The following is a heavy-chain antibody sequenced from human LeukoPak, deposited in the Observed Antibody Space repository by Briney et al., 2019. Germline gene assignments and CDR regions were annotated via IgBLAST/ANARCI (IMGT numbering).Heavy chain of an antibody. CDR3: ARRTYDVLTGTPSSVRKNWFDS. V-gene: IGHV5-51*01. D-gene: IGHD3/OR15-3a*01. Sequence: GASLKISCKGSGSRFTSYWIGWVRPMLEKGMGWRGIIPPRVSDTTYSPSFQGQVTMSADKSISTAYLQWSSLKVSDTAMYYCARRTYDVLTGTPSSVRKNWFDSWGQGTLVTVSS. CDR1: GSRFTSYW. J-gene: IGHJ5*01. CDR2: IPPRVSDT.